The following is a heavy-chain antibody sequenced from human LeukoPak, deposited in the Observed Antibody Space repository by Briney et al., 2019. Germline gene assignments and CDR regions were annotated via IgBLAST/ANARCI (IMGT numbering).Heavy chain of an antibody. D-gene: IGHD3-10*01. CDR3: ARAHYLRLYFFDY. CDR2: INPNSGGT. CDR1: GYTITDYY. V-gene: IGHV1-2*02. J-gene: IGHJ4*02. Sequence: ASVKVSCKASGYTITDYYIHWVRQAPGQGLEWMGWINPNSGGTNYAQKFEGRVTMATDTSINTGYVELSSLTSDDTAVYFCARAHYLRLYFFDYWGQGTLVTVSS.